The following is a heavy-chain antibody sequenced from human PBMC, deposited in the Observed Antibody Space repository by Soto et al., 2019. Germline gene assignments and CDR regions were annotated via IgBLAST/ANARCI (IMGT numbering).Heavy chain of an antibody. CDR1: GYTFTSYY. CDR3: ARGARVAAARGDWFDP. V-gene: IGHV1-46*01. D-gene: IGHD6-13*01. Sequence: ASVKVSCKASGYTFTSYYMHWVRQAPGQGLEWMGIINPSGGSTSYAQKFQGRVTMTRDTSTSTVYMELSSLRPEDTAVYYCARGARVAAARGDWFDPWGQVNLVTVSS. J-gene: IGHJ5*02. CDR2: INPSGGST.